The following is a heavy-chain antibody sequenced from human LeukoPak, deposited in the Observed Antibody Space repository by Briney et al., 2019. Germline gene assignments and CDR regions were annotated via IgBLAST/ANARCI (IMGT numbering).Heavy chain of an antibody. D-gene: IGHD4-23*01. J-gene: IGHJ4*02. CDR2: ISYDGSNK. CDR3: AKGSARRWFWYFDY. Sequence: GGSLRLSCAASGFTFTSYAMHWVRQAPGKGLEWVALISYDGSNKYYTDSVKGRFTISRDNSKNTLYLQMNSLRSEDTAVYYCAKGSARRWFWYFDYWGQGTLVTVSS. V-gene: IGHV3-30*04. CDR1: GFTFTSYA.